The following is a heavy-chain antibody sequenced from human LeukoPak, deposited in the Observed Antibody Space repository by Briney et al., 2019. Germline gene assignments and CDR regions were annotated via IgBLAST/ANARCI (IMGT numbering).Heavy chain of an antibody. J-gene: IGHJ6*02. CDR2: VAYDGTNK. CDR1: EFTFSSYG. Sequence: GGSLRLSCAASEFTFSSYGMHWVRQAPGKGLEWVAVVAYDGTNKFYADSVKGRFTISRDNSKNTLYLQMNSLRAEDTAVYYCARGTPSSSGWLYYGMDVWGQGTTVTVSS. V-gene: IGHV3-30*03. D-gene: IGHD6-19*01. CDR3: ARGTPSSSGWLYYGMDV.